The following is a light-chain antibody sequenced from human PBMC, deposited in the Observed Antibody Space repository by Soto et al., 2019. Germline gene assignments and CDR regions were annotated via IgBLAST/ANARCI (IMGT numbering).Light chain of an antibody. Sequence: QSVLTQPPSVSGAPGQRVTISXXGSXSNIGAGYDVHWYQQLPGTAPKLLXXXNSNRPSGVPDRFSGSKSGXSASLAITGLQAEDEADYYCQSYDSSLSGSVVFXGGTQLTVL. CDR2: XNS. J-gene: IGLJ2*01. CDR1: XSNIGAGYD. CDR3: QSYDSSLSGSVV. V-gene: IGLV1-40*01.